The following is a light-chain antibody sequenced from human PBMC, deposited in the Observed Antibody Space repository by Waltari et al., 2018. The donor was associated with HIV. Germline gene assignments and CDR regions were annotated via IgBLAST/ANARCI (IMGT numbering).Light chain of an antibody. CDR1: RPNIGHNL. J-gene: IGLJ2*01. V-gene: IGLV1-44*01. CDR2: GND. Sequence: QSVLTQPPSVSATPGQRVTIPCSGSRPNIGHNLVTCYQQLPGTAPKLIIYGNDQRPSGVPDRFSGSKSGTSASLAISGLQSEDEADYYCATWDDSLNGPLFGGGTKLTVL. CDR3: ATWDDSLNGPL.